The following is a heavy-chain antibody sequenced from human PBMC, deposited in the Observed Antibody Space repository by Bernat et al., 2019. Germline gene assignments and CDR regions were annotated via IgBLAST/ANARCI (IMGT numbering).Heavy chain of an antibody. CDR1: GGSFSGYY. J-gene: IGHJ5*02. CDR2: INNSGST. V-gene: IGHV4-34*01. Sequence: QVQLQQWGAGLLKPSETLSLTCAVYGGSFSGYYWSWIRQPPGKGLEWIGEINNSGSTNYNPSLKSRVTISVDTSKNQFSLKLGSVPAADTAVYFCARGSVYCSGGSCYGAPLTNWFDPWGQGTLVTVSS. CDR3: ARGSVYCSGGSCYGAPLTNWFDP. D-gene: IGHD2-15*01.